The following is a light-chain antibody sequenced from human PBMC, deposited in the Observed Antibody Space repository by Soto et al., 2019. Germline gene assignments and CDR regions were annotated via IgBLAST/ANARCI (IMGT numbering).Light chain of an antibody. J-gene: IGKJ4*01. CDR3: QQYDAWSLT. V-gene: IGKV3-15*01. CDR2: DAI. CDR1: QNIHNH. Sequence: EKLMSQSPATLSVSPVERVTLSCRASQNIHNHMSWFLQKPGQTPRLLIYDAIIRAADVPGRFSGSWSGTEFTITINSLQSEDFAGYYCQQYDAWSLTFGVGTKLEIK.